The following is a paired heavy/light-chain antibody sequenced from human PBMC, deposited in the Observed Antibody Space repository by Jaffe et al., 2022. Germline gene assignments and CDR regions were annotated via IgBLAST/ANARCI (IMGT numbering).Heavy chain of an antibody. CDR2: IRSKAYGGTT. CDR1: GFTFGDYA. Sequence: EVQLVESGGGLVQPGRSLRLSCTASGFTFGDYAMSWVRQAPGKGLEWVGFIRSKAYGGTTEYAASVKGRFTISRDDSKSIAYLQMNSLKTEDTAVYYCTRGISSTMIVVGDAFDIWGQGTMVTVSS. CDR3: TRGISSTMIVVGDAFDI. V-gene: IGHV3-49*04. D-gene: IGHD3-22*01. J-gene: IGHJ3*02.
Light chain of an antibody. CDR2: RDS. V-gene: IGLV3-9*01. CDR1: NIGSKN. J-gene: IGLJ1*01. CDR3: QVWDSSTYV. Sequence: SYELTQPLSVSVALGQTARITCGGNNIGSKNVHWYQQKPGQAPVLVIYRDSNRPSGIPERFSGSNSGNTATLTISRAQAGDEADYYCQVWDSSTYVFGTGTKVTVL.